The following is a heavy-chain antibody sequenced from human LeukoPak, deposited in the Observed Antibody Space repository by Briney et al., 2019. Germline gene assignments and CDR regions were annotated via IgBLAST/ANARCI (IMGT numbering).Heavy chain of an antibody. J-gene: IGHJ5*02. CDR1: GGSINSYY. Sequence: SETLSLTCTVSGGSINSYYWSWIPQPPGKGLECIGYIHYTGSTNYNPSLKSRVTISVDTSKNQFSLKLSSVTAADTAIYYCARGGYYGSGNDFRFDPWGQGTLVTVSS. CDR3: ARGGYYGSGNDFRFDP. D-gene: IGHD3-10*01. CDR2: IHYTGST. V-gene: IGHV4-59*01.